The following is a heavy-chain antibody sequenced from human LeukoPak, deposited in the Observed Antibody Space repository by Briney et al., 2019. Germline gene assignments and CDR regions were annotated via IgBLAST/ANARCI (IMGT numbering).Heavy chain of an antibody. D-gene: IGHD3-22*01. CDR3: ARDLTPPNSYDSSGYPGY. CDR2: INPNSGGT. Sequence: GASVKVSCKASGYTFTGYYMHWVRQAPRQGLEWMGWINPNSGGTNYAQKFQGRVTMTRDTSISTAYMELSRLRSDDTAVYYCARDLTPPNSYDSSGYPGYWGQGTLVTVSS. CDR1: GYTFTGYY. J-gene: IGHJ4*02. V-gene: IGHV1-2*02.